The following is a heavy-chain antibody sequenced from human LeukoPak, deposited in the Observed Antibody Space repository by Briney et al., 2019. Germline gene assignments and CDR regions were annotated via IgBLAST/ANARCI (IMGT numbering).Heavy chain of an antibody. D-gene: IGHD4-23*01. Sequence: PGGSLRLSCAASGFTFSSYSMNWVRQAPGKGLEWVSSISRTGSYIYYADLVKGRFTISRDNAKNSLYLQMNSLRAEDTAVYYCASKSGGTSAGYYYMDVWGKGTTVTISS. V-gene: IGHV3-21*01. CDR3: ASKSGGTSAGYYYMDV. J-gene: IGHJ6*03. CDR2: ISRTGSYI. CDR1: GFTFSSYS.